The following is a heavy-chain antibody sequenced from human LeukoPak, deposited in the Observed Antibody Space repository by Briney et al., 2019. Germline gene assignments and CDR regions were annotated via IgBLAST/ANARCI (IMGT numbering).Heavy chain of an antibody. CDR1: GYTLTELS. V-gene: IGHV1-24*01. CDR3: ARGSDYYDSMDV. CDR2: FDPEDGET. Sequence: GASVKVSCKVSGYTLTELSMHWVRQAPGKGLEWMGGFDPEDGETIYAQKFQGRVTITADKSTSTAYMELSSLRSEDTAVYYCARGSDYYDSMDVWGKGTTVTVSS. J-gene: IGHJ6*03. D-gene: IGHD3-22*01.